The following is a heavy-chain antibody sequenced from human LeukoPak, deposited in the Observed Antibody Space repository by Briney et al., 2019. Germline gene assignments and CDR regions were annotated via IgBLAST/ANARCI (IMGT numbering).Heavy chain of an antibody. CDR2: LYHSEST. CDR1: GYSISTAFS. D-gene: IGHD3-22*01. J-gene: IGHJ4*02. Sequence: SETLSLTCSVSGYSISTAFSWGWIRQSPGRGLGWLGSLYHSESTYYNPSLKSRVTISLDTSKNHFSLTLSTVTAVDTAVYYCARGVGYDDSLGSYFGFFDHWSQGTLVTVSS. V-gene: IGHV4-38-2*02. CDR3: ARGVGYDDSLGSYFGFFDH.